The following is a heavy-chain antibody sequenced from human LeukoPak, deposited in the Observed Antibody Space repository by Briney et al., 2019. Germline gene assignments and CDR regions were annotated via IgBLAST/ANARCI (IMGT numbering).Heavy chain of an antibody. D-gene: IGHD3-22*01. Sequence: GGSLRLSCAASGFTVTRSSISWVRQAPGKGLEWVSAITPGVGSTHYADSVKGRFTISRDNSKNTLYLEMSSLRIEDTAVYYCAKDPYSSRMEYFQQWGQGTLVIVSS. J-gene: IGHJ1*01. CDR2: ITPGVGST. V-gene: IGHV3-23*01. CDR1: GFTVTRSS. CDR3: AKDPYSSRMEYFQQ.